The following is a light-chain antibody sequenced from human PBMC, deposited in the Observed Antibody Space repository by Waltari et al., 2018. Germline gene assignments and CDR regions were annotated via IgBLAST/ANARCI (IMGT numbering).Light chain of an antibody. V-gene: IGLV2-14*03. CDR1: RSDVGGYNY. J-gene: IGLJ3*02. Sequence: QSALAQPASVSGSPGQSITISCTGTRSDVGGYNYVSWYQQHPDKAPSLLVYDFNTRPSGVSDRFSGSQSVNTASLTISGLQAEDEADYFCSSYTSSRTVVFGGGTKLTVL. CDR3: SSYTSSRTVV. CDR2: DFN.